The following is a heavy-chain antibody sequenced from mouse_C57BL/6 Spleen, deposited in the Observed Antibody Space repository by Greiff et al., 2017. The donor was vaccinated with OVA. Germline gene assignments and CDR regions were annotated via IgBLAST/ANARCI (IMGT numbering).Heavy chain of an antibody. V-gene: IGHV1-15*01. CDR3: TRYDYDPYYFDD. CDR1: GYTFTDYE. Sequence: QVQLQQSGAELVRPGASVTLSCKASGYTFTDYEMHWVKQTPVHGLEWIGAIDPETGGTAYNQKFKGKAILTADKSSSTAYMELRSLTSEDSAVYYCTRYDYDPYYFDDWGQGTTLTVSS. D-gene: IGHD2-4*01. J-gene: IGHJ2*01. CDR2: IDPETGGT.